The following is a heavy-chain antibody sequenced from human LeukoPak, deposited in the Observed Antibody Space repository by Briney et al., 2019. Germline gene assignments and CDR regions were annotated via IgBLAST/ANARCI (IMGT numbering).Heavy chain of an antibody. V-gene: IGHV3-74*01. J-gene: IGHJ4*02. Sequence: GGSLRLSCEASGFSLSGSWMHWVRQAPGKGLMWVSQSKYDGSTKSYAASVRGRFTISRDNAKNTLYLHMDSLRAEDTAVYYCARGAAAGLRRYYFDYWGQGTLVTVSS. CDR1: GFSLSGSW. CDR3: ARGAAAGLRRYYFDY. D-gene: IGHD6-13*01. CDR2: SKYDGSTK.